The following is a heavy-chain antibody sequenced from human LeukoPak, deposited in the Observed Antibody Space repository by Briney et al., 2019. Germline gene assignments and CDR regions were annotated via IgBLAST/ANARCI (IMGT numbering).Heavy chain of an antibody. CDR3: ARDTYYYDSSGYYYIDY. J-gene: IGHJ4*02. Sequence: GVSLSLSCAASGFTFSSYAMLWLRQAPGKGLEWMTVISYDGSNKYYADSVKGRFTISRDNSKNTLYLQMNSLRAEDTAVYYCARDTYYYDSSGYYYIDYWGQGTLVTVSS. CDR2: ISYDGSNK. V-gene: IGHV3-30-3*01. D-gene: IGHD3-22*01. CDR1: GFTFSSYA.